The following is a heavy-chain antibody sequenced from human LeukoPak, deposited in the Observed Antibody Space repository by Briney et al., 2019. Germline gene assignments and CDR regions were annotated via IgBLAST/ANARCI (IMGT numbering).Heavy chain of an antibody. CDR3: ARSVPKYYYDSSGYYDY. J-gene: IGHJ4*02. CDR2: INHSGST. D-gene: IGHD3-22*01. CDR1: GGSFSGYY. V-gene: IGHV4-34*01. Sequence: SETLSLTCAVYGGSFSGYYWSWIRQPPGKGLEWIGEINHSGSTNYNPSLKSRVTISVDTSKNQFSLKLSSVTAADTAVYYCARSVPKYYYDSSGYYDYWGQGTLVTVSS.